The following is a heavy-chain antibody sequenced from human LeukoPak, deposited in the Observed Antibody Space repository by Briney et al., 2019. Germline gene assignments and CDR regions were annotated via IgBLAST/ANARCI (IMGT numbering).Heavy chain of an antibody. J-gene: IGHJ5*02. V-gene: IGHV1-69*05. D-gene: IGHD3-3*01. Sequence: ASVKLSCKASGGTFSSYAISWVRQARGQGLEWMGGIIPIFGTANYAQKFQGRVTITTDESTSTAYMELSSLRSEDTAVYYCARENQPSITIFGVPGANWFDPWGQGTLVTVSS. CDR3: ARENQPSITIFGVPGANWFDP. CDR2: IIPIFGTA. CDR1: GGTFSSYA.